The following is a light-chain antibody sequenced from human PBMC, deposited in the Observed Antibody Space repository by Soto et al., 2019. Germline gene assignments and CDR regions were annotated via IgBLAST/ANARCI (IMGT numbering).Light chain of an antibody. J-gene: IGKJ1*01. CDR1: QSVTNN. Sequence: EIVMTQSPATLSVSPGERATLSCRASQSVTNNLAWYQHKPGQAPRLLIYGASTRATGIPARFSGSGSGTEFTLTFSSLQSEDFAVYYCQQYNNWPLTFGQGNKVEIK. V-gene: IGKV3-15*01. CDR2: GAS. CDR3: QQYNNWPLT.